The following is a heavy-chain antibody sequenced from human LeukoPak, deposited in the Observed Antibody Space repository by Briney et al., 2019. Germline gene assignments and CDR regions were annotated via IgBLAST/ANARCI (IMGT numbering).Heavy chain of an antibody. V-gene: IGHV3-48*01. CDR1: GFTFSSYS. Sequence: GGSLRLSCAASGFTFSSYSMNWVRQAPGKGLEWVSYISSSSSTIYYADSVKGRFTISRDNAKNSLYLQMNSLRAADTAVYYCARSTPAGWFDPWGQGTLVTVSS. J-gene: IGHJ5*02. CDR3: ARSTPAGWFDP. D-gene: IGHD5/OR15-5a*01. CDR2: ISSSSSTI.